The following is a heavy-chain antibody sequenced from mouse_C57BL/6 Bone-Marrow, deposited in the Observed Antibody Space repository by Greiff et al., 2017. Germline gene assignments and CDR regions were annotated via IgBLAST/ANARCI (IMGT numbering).Heavy chain of an antibody. Sequence: QVQLQQSGAELVQPGASVKISCKASGYAFSSYWMNWVKQRPGKGLEWIGQIYPGDGDTNYNGKFKGKATLTADKSSSTAYMQLSSLTSEVSAVYCCARLGYGYDGGYAMDYWGQGTSVTVSS. V-gene: IGHV1-80*01. D-gene: IGHD2-2*01. CDR2: IYPGDGDT. CDR3: ARLGYGYDGGYAMDY. CDR1: GYAFSSYW. J-gene: IGHJ4*01.